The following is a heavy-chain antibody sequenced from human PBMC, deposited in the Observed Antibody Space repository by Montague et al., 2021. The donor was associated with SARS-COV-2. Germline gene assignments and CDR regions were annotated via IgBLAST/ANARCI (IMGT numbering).Heavy chain of an antibody. Sequence: PALVKPTQTLTLTCTFSGFSLSTRTVGVGWIRQPPGKALEWLALIYWDDDKRYSPSLKSRLTITKVTSKNQVVLTMTNMDPVDTATYYCAHRLPAVAAFDXWGQGTLVTVPS. J-gene: IGHJ4*02. D-gene: IGHD6-6*01. CDR2: IYWDDDK. CDR3: AHRLPAVAAFDX. V-gene: IGHV2-5*02. CDR1: GFSLSTRTVG.